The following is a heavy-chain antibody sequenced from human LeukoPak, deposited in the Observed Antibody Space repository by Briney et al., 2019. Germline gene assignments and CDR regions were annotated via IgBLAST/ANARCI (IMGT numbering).Heavy chain of an antibody. CDR2: TYYRSKWYN. Sequence: SQTLSLTCAISGDSVSSNSAAWNWIRQSPSRGLEWLGRTYYRSKWYNDYAVSVKSRIPINPDTSKNQFSLQLNSVTPEDTAVYYCARVSGLDDILTGYYTYYFDYWGQGTLVTVSS. CDR3: ARVSGLDDILTGYYTYYFDY. J-gene: IGHJ4*02. D-gene: IGHD3-9*01. V-gene: IGHV6-1*01. CDR1: GDSVSSNSAA.